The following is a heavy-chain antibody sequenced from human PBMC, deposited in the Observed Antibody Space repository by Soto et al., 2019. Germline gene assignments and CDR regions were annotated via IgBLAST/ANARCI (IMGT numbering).Heavy chain of an antibody. CDR1: GGTFSSYA. J-gene: IGHJ6*02. CDR3: ARSMVRGVIITDYYYYGMDV. V-gene: IGHV1-69*13. Sequence: SVKVSCKASGGTFSSYAISWLRQAPGQGLEWMGGIIPIFGTANYAQKFQGRVTITADESTSTAYMELSSLRSEDTAVYYCARSMVRGVIITDYYYYGMDVWGQGTTVTVSS. CDR2: IIPIFGTA. D-gene: IGHD3-10*01.